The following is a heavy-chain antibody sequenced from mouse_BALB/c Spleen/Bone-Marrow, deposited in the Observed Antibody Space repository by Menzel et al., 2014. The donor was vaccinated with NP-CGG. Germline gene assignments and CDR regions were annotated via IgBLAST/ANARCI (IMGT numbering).Heavy chain of an antibody. D-gene: IGHD2-14*01. Sequence: EVKLVESGGGLVKPGGSLKLSCAASGFTFSSCAMSWVRQTPEKRLEWVATISSGGSYTYCLDSVKGRFTISGDNAKNTLYLQMSSLRSKDTAMYYCARAGRYDGNFDYWGQGTTLTVSS. CDR1: GFTFSSCA. CDR2: ISSGGSYT. CDR3: ARAGRYDGNFDY. J-gene: IGHJ2*01. V-gene: IGHV5-9-1*01.